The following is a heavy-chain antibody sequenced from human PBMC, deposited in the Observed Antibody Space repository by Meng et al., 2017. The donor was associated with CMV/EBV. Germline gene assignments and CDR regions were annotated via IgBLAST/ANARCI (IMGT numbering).Heavy chain of an antibody. V-gene: IGHV1-18*01. CDR2: ISAYNGNT. Sequence: FTSDGISWVRKAPGQGLEWMGWISAYNGNTNYAQKLQGRVTMTTGTSTSTAYMELRSLRSDDTAVYYCARSITISLRSSRGPYYFDYWGQGTLVTVSS. CDR1: FTSDG. CDR3: ARSITISLRSSRGPYYFDY. D-gene: IGHD3-3*01. J-gene: IGHJ4*02.